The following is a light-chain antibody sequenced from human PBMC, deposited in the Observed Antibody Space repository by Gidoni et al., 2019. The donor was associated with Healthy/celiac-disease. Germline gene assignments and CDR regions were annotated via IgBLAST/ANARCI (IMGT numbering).Light chain of an antibody. Sequence: DIQMTQSPSSLSASVGDRVTITCRASQSISSYLNWYQQKQGKAPKRLIYAASSLQSGVPSRFSGSGSGTDFTLTISSLQPEDFATYYCQQSYSTLLTFGGGTKVEIK. J-gene: IGKJ4*01. CDR2: AAS. CDR1: QSISSY. V-gene: IGKV1-39*01. CDR3: QQSYSTLLT.